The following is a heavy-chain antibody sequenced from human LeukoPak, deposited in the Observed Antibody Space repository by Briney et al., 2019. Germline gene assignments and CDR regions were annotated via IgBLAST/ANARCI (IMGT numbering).Heavy chain of an antibody. CDR2: ISLIGLT. D-gene: IGHD2-8*01. J-gene: IGHJ4*02. V-gene: IGHV4-4*02. CDR1: GGSISNTNW. Sequence: SETLSLTCGVSGGSISNTNWWSWVRQPPGQGLEWIGEISLIGLTHYNPSLESRVTVSLDKSKNQLSLNLTSVTAADTAVYYCSRENGAFSPFGYWGQGTLVTVLS. CDR3: SRENGAFSPFGY.